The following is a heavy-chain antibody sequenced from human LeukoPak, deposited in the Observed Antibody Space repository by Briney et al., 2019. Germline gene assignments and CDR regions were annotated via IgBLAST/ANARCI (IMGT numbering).Heavy chain of an antibody. Sequence: GGSLRLSCAASGFTFSSYAMCWVRQAPGKGLEWVSGISGSGGSTYYLDSVKGRFTISRDNSKNTLYLQMNSLRAEDTAVYYCAKDFDGSTWFGRNYMDVWGKGTTVTVSS. D-gene: IGHD6-13*01. CDR3: AKDFDGSTWFGRNYMDV. J-gene: IGHJ6*03. CDR1: GFTFSSYA. CDR2: ISGSGGST. V-gene: IGHV3-23*01.